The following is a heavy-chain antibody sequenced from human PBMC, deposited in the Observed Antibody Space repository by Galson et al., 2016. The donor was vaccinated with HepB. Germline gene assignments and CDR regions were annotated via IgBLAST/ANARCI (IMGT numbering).Heavy chain of an antibody. V-gene: IGHV3-23*01. CDR2: ISGSGNT. J-gene: IGHJ5*02. D-gene: IGHD6-19*01. Sequence: SLRLSCAASEFIFSDFAFSWVRQAPGKGLEWLSSISGSGNTNYADSVKGRFIISRDNSKGTLYLEMNSLRAEDTAIYYCARYSSAWSLDTWGQGTPVTVSS. CDR3: ARYSSAWSLDT. CDR1: EFIFSDFA.